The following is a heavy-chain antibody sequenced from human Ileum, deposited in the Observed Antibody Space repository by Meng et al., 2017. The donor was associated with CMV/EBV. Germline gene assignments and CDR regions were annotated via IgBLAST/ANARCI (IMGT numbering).Heavy chain of an antibody. J-gene: IGHJ4*02. CDR3: ARTGRFGSYYFDY. CDR1: GGPISIYY. V-gene: IGHV4-59*01. CDR2: VYSTGST. Sequence: PVLVQPSETLSRPCSVSGGPISIYYWSWIRQAPGKGLEWIGYVYSTGSTNYSPSLRSRVTISVDTSRNQFSLRLSSVTAADTAVYYCARTGRFGSYYFDYWGQGTLVTVSS. D-gene: IGHD3-10*01.